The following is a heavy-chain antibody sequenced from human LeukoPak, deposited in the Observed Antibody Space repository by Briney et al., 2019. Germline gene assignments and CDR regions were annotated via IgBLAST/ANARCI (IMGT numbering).Heavy chain of an antibody. D-gene: IGHD3-16*01. J-gene: IGHJ3*02. V-gene: IGHV3-23*01. CDR3: AKDGKFGGGSPGDSFDI. Sequence: RGSLRLSCAGAGFTFRTYAMNWVRQAPGKGLEWVSVISGSGDTTNYADSVKGRFTISRDNSKNTLYLQMHSLRAEDTAVYYCAKDGKFGGGSPGDSFDIWGQGTMVTVSS. CDR1: GFTFRTYA. CDR2: ISGSGDTT.